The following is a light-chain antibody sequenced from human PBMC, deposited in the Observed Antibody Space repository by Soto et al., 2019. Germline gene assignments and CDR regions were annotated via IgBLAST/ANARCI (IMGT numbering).Light chain of an antibody. CDR3: PQRRNWRPVS. J-gene: IGKJ5*01. CDR1: QSVSSY. V-gene: IGKV3-11*01. CDR2: EAS. Sequence: EIVLTQSPATLSLSPGERATLSCRASQSVSSYLAWYQQKPGQAPRLLIYEASNRATGIPARFSGSGSGTDFPLTISSLEPEDFAVYCCPQRRNWRPVSFGQGTRLEIK.